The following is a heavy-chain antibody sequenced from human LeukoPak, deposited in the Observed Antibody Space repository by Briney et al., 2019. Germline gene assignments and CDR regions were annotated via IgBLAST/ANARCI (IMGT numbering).Heavy chain of an antibody. D-gene: IGHD3-16*01. CDR1: GGSISSGSYY. J-gene: IGHJ4*02. CDR3: ARALIWRYYFDY. Sequence: SETLFLTCTVSGGSISSGSYYWSWIRQPPGKGLEWIGYIYHSGSTYYNPSLKSRVTISVDRSKNQFSLKLSSVTAADTAVYYCARALIWRYYFDYWGQGTLVTVSS. V-gene: IGHV4-30-2*01. CDR2: IYHSGST.